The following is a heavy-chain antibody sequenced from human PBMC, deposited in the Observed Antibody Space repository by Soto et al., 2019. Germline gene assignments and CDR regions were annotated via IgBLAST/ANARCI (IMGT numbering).Heavy chain of an antibody. CDR2: THYRWSKWYD. CDR3: AHYFDS. V-gene: IGHV6-1*01. CDR1: VDSVSSNTFS. J-gene: IGHJ4*02. Sequence: SQTLSLTCALCVDSVSSNTFSLNLFRKSPSRGLGWLGRTHYRWSKWYDDYEVSVAGRISIDADTSKNQFSLQFYSVTPEDTAVYYCAHYFDSWGQGTQGTVSS.